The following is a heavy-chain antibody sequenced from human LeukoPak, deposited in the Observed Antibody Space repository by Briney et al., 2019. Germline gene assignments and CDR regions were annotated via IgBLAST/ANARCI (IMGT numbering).Heavy chain of an antibody. CDR2: ISGSGDRT. Sequence: GGTLRLSCAASGFTFSSYGMSWVRQAPGKGLEWVSAISGSGDRTYYADSVKGRFTISRDNSKNTLYLQMNSLRAEDTAVYYCAKEGRKYSLPPTDYWGQGTLVTVSS. CDR1: GFTFSSYG. D-gene: IGHD3-10*01. V-gene: IGHV3-23*01. CDR3: AKEGRKYSLPPTDY. J-gene: IGHJ4*02.